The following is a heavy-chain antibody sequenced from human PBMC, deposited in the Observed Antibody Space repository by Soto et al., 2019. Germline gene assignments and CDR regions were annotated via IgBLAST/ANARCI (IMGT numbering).Heavy chain of an antibody. V-gene: IGHV3-23*01. CDR3: ARVKTDYSNPRGPFFFYGMDV. CDR1: GFTFSDYA. J-gene: IGHJ6*02. D-gene: IGHD4-4*01. Sequence: GGSLRLSCAAAGFTFSDYAMNWVRQAPGKGLEWVSAISGSGANTCYADSVKGRFTISRDSSKTTVFLQMNSLRPEDTAAYYCARVKTDYSNPRGPFFFYGMDVWGQGTTVTVSS. CDR2: ISGSGANT.